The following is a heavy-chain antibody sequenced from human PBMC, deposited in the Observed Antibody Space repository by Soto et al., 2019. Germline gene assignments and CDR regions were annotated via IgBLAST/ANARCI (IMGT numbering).Heavy chain of an antibody. V-gene: IGHV3-23*01. D-gene: IGHD2-2*01. Sequence: GGSLRLSCAASGFTFSSYAMSWVRQAPGKGLEWVSAISGSGGSTYYADSVKGRFTISRDNSKNTLYLQMNSLRAEDTAVYYCAKGTTKYQLLSMKDYWGQGTLVTVSS. CDR1: GFTFSSYA. J-gene: IGHJ4*02. CDR2: ISGSGGST. CDR3: AKGTTKYQLLSMKDY.